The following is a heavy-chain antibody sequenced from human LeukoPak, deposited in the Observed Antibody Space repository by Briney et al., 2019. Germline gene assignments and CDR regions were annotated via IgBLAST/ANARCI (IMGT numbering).Heavy chain of an antibody. CDR3: AKPVSVDTAMVPCDY. J-gene: IGHJ4*02. Sequence: PGRSLRLSCAASGFTFSSYGMHWVRQAPGKGLEWVAVISSDGRNTYYADSVKGRLTISRDNSKNTLYLQMNSLRGEDTAVYYCAKPVSVDTAMVPCDYWGQGTLVTVSS. D-gene: IGHD5-18*01. V-gene: IGHV3-30*18. CDR1: GFTFSSYG. CDR2: ISSDGRNT.